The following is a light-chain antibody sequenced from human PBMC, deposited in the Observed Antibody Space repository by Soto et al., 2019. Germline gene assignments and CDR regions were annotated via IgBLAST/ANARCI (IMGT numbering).Light chain of an antibody. Sequence: EIGLTQSPATLSLSPGERATLSCRASRSVTTYFAWYQQKPGQAPRLLIYDVSNRAPAIPDRFSGSGSGTDFTLTISNVQPEDFAVYYCQQRTNWPITFGQGTRLEIK. V-gene: IGKV3-11*01. CDR2: DVS. CDR3: QQRTNWPIT. CDR1: RSVTTY. J-gene: IGKJ5*01.